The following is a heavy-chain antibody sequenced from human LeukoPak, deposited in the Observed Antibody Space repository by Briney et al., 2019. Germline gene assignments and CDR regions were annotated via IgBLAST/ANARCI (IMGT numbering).Heavy chain of an antibody. J-gene: IGHJ4*02. CDR1: GFAFSSYG. V-gene: IGHV3-23*01. CDR3: ARARSSIVVVMPGGALDY. Sequence: GGSLRLSCGASGFAFSSYGMTWVRQAPGKGLEWVSSISGGAGSTFYADSVKGRFTISRDNSKNTLYLQMNSLRAEDTAVYYCARARSSIVVVMPGGALDYWGQGTLVTVSS. CDR2: ISGGAGST. D-gene: IGHD3-22*01.